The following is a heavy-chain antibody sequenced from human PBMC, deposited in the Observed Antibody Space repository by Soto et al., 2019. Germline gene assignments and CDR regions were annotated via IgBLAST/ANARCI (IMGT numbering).Heavy chain of an antibody. Sequence: GGSLRLSCAASGFTFDDYGMSWVRQAPGKGLEWVSGINWNGGSTGYADSVKGRFTISRDNAKNSLYLQMNSLRAEDTALYYCARVTYSYEETGPLDYWGQGTLVTVSS. CDR3: ARVTYSYEETGPLDY. J-gene: IGHJ4*02. D-gene: IGHD5-18*01. V-gene: IGHV3-20*04. CDR2: INWNGGST. CDR1: GFTFDDYG.